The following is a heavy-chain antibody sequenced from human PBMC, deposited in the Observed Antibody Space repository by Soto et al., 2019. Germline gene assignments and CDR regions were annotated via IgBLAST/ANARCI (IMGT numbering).Heavy chain of an antibody. CDR1: GFTFRSYE. D-gene: IGHD2-2*01. V-gene: IGHV3-7*01. CDR2: IKEDGNEK. J-gene: IGHJ6*02. CDR3: ARDGDIVLVPAAMGYYYYGMGV. Sequence: EVQLVESGGGLVQPGGSLRLSCAASGFTFRSYEMSWVRQAPGKGLEWVANIKEDGNEKYYVDSVEGRFTISRDNAKNSLYLQMNSLRAEDTAVYYCARDGDIVLVPAAMGYYYYGMGVWGQGTTVTVSS.